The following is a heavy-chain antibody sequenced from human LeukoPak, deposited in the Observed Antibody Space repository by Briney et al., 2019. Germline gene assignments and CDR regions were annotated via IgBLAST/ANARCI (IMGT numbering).Heavy chain of an antibody. Sequence: PGGSLRLSCAASGFTFADYGMSWVRQAPGKRVGWVSGINWNGGSTGYADSVKGRFTISRDNAKNSLYLQMNSLRAEDTALYYGARDRGDQQLVRFYFDYWGQGTLVTVSS. CDR2: INWNGGST. D-gene: IGHD6-13*01. CDR1: GFTFADYG. V-gene: IGHV3-20*04. J-gene: IGHJ4*02. CDR3: ARDRGDQQLVRFYFDY.